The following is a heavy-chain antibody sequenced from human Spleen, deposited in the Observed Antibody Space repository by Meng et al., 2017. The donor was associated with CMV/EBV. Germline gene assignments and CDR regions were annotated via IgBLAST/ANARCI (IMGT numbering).Heavy chain of an antibody. J-gene: IGHJ4*02. CDR2: LYPRGSI. CDR1: GFTFSSYW. V-gene: IGHV3-53*05. D-gene: IGHD7-27*01. CDR3: ARVTNWESSDIYYFDY. Sequence: GESLKISCAASGFTFSSYWMNWVRQAPGRGLEWVSTLYPRGSIYYADSVKGRFTISRDNSRSTLYLQMNSLRSDDTAVYYCARVTNWESSDIYYFDYWDQGTLVTVSS.